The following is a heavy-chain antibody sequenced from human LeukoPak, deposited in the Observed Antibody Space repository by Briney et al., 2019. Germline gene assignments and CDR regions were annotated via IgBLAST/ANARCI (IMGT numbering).Heavy chain of an antibody. Sequence: ASVKVSCKASGYTFTGYYMHWVRQAPGQGLEWMGWINPNSGGTNYAQKFQGRVTMTRDTSISTAYMELSRLRSDDTAVYYCAKDLDVLRFLEWSLPLFDYWGQGTLVTVSS. CDR2: INPNSGGT. CDR1: GYTFTGYY. J-gene: IGHJ4*02. CDR3: AKDLDVLRFLEWSLPLFDY. V-gene: IGHV1-2*02. D-gene: IGHD3-3*01.